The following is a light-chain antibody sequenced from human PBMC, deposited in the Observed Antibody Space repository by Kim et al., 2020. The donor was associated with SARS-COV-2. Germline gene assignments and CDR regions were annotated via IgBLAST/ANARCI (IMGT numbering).Light chain of an antibody. CDR3: QSYDSSNLNWV. CDR2: EDN. CDR1: SGSIASNY. Sequence: NFMLPQPHSVSESPGKTVTISCTRSSGSIASNYVQWYQQRPGSAPTTVIYEDNQRPSGVPDRFSGSIDSSSNSASLTISGLKTEDEADYYCQSYDSSNLNWVFGGGTQLTVL. J-gene: IGLJ3*02. V-gene: IGLV6-57*04.